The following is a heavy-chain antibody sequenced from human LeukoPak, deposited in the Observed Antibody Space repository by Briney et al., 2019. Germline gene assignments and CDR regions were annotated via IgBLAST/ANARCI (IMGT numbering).Heavy chain of an antibody. Sequence: SETLSLTCTVSGGSISSYYWSWIRQPAGKGLEWIGRIYTSGSTNDNPSLKSRVTMSVDTSKNQFSLKLSSVTAADTAVYYGARGGGGYDYVWGSYKPSHWFDPWGQGTLVTVSS. D-gene: IGHD3-16*01. CDR1: GGSISSYY. J-gene: IGHJ5*02. CDR3: ARGGGGYDYVWGSYKPSHWFDP. CDR2: IYTSGST. V-gene: IGHV4-4*07.